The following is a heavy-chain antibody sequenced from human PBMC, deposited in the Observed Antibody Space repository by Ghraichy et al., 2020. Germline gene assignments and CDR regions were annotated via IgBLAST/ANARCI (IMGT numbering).Heavy chain of an antibody. V-gene: IGHV3-30-3*01. CDR3: ARAYDSSGYYLDY. J-gene: IGHJ4*02. Sequence: SLRLSCAASGFTFSSYAMHWVRQAPGKGLEWVAVISYDGSNKYYADSVKGRFTISRDNSKNTLYLQMNSLRAEDTAVYYCARAYDSSGYYLDYWGQGTLVTVSS. D-gene: IGHD3-22*01. CDR1: GFTFSSYA. CDR2: ISYDGSNK.